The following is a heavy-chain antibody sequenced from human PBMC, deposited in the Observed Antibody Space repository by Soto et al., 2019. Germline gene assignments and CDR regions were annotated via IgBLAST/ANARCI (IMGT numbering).Heavy chain of an antibody. J-gene: IGHJ5*02. CDR3: ARGRIVVVPAAIKNWFDP. CDR1: GGSFSGYY. V-gene: IGHV4-34*01. Sequence: QVQLQQWGAGLLKPSETLSLTCAVYGGSFSGYYWSWIRQPPGKGLEWIGEINHSGSTNYNPSLKSRVTISVDTSKNQFSRKLSSVTAADTAVYYCARGRIVVVPAAIKNWFDPWGQGTLVTVSS. D-gene: IGHD2-2*01. CDR2: INHSGST.